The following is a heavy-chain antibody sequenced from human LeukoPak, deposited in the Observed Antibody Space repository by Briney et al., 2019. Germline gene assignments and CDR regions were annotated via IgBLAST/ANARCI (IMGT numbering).Heavy chain of an antibody. D-gene: IGHD2-2*02. CDR3: ARGGYCSSSSCYMRSPFDP. Sequence: GASVKVSCKASGYTFTSYDINWVRQATGQGLEWMRWMNPNSGNTGYAQKFQGRVTITRDTSISTAYMELSSLRSEDTAVYYCARGGYCSSSSCYMRSPFDPWGQGTLVTVSS. CDR2: MNPNSGNT. J-gene: IGHJ5*02. CDR1: GYTFTSYD. V-gene: IGHV1-8*03.